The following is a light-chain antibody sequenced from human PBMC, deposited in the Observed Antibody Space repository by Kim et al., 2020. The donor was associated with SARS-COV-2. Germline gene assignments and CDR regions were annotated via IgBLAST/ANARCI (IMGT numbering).Light chain of an antibody. CDR1: RAISKS. CDR2: AAS. J-gene: IGKJ1*01. V-gene: IGKV1-12*01. Sequence: SIGDTVIISCRASRAISKSFAWYPQKPGTAPQLLIYAASTLQSGVPWRFFGSGSGTDFNLTITNVQPDDFAMYYCQQADSFPPWTFGQGTKVDIK. CDR3: QQADSFPPWT.